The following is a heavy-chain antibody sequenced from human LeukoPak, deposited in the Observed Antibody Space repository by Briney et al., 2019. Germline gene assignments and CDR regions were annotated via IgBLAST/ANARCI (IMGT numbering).Heavy chain of an antibody. CDR2: ISSRDSAV. CDR3: VRVSKDTFLPSFFDY. Sequence: GGSLRLSCAASGFTFSDYYLSWIRQAPRKGLEWISYISSRDSAVYYADSVRGRFTISRDNAQNSVYLQMNSLRAEDTAVYYCVRVSKDTFLPSFFDYWGKGILVTVSS. V-gene: IGHV3-11*04. CDR1: GFTFSDYY. J-gene: IGHJ4*02. D-gene: IGHD3-3*02.